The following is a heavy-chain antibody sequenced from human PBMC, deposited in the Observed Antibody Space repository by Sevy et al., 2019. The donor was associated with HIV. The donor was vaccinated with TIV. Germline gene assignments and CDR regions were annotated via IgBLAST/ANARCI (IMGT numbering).Heavy chain of an antibody. CDR2: ISAYNGNT. J-gene: IGHJ4*02. CDR1: GYTFTSYG. V-gene: IGHV1-18*01. CDR3: ARDQVRSVDLDWLLPPSYYFDY. Sequence: ASVKVSCKASGYTFTSYGISWVRQAPGQGLEWMGWISAYNGNTNYAQKLQGRVTMTTDTSTSTAYMELRSLRSDDTAVYYCARDQVRSVDLDWLLPPSYYFDYWGQGTLVTVSS. D-gene: IGHD3-9*01.